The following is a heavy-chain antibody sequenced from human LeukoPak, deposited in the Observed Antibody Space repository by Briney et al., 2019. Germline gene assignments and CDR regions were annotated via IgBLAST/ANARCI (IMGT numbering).Heavy chain of an antibody. D-gene: IGHD3-22*01. J-gene: IGHJ3*02. V-gene: IGHV3-33*01. CDR3: ARGRVDYDSAGNDAFDI. Sequence: PGGSLRLSCAASGFTFSSYGMHWVRQAPVKGLEWVAVIWYDGSNKYYADSVKGRFTISRDNSKNTLYLQMNSLRAEDTAVYYCARGRVDYDSAGNDAFDIWGRGTMVTVSS. CDR2: IWYDGSNK. CDR1: GFTFSSYG.